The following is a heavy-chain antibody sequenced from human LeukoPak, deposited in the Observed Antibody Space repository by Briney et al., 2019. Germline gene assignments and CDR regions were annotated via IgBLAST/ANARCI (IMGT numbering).Heavy chain of an antibody. J-gene: IGHJ4*02. Sequence: GRSLRLSCAASGFTFSSYAMHWVRQAPGKGLERVAVISYDGSNKYYADSVKGRFTISRDNSKNTLYLQMNSLRAEDTAVYYCAGSEQLVRLFDYWGQGTLVTVSS. V-gene: IGHV3-30*04. CDR1: GFTFSSYA. CDR3: AGSEQLVRLFDY. D-gene: IGHD6-6*01. CDR2: ISYDGSNK.